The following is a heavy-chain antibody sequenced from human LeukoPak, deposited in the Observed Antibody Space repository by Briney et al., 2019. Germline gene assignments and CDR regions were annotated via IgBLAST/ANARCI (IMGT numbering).Heavy chain of an antibody. V-gene: IGHV3-48*04. Sequence: HPGGSLRLSCAASGFVFSGYSMNWVRQAPGKGLEWVSNIRGSGSGSGSGMYYADSVKGRFTISRDNAKNSLYLQMSSLRAEDTAFYYCARDNNWGFDFWGQGALVTVSS. CDR1: GFVFSGYS. D-gene: IGHD7-27*01. J-gene: IGHJ4*02. CDR2: IRGSGSGSGSGM. CDR3: ARDNNWGFDF.